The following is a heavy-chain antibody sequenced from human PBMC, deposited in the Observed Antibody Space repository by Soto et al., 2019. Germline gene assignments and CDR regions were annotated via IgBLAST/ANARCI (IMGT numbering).Heavy chain of an antibody. Sequence: ASPKVSCRASGYTVTGYAISWLRQAPGQGLEWMGWISAYNGNTNYAQKLQGRVTMTTDTSTSTAYMELRSLRSDDTAVYYCARDMLDYADISASSGFDTWGQGDLLTVSS. CDR2: ISAYNGNT. J-gene: IGHJ4*02. V-gene: IGHV1-18*01. CDR1: GYTVTGYA. D-gene: IGHD3-10*01. CDR3: ARDMLDYADISASSGFDT.